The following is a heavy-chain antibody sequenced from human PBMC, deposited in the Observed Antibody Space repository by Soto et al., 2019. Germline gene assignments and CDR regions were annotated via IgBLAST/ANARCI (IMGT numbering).Heavy chain of an antibody. V-gene: IGHV1-2*02. D-gene: IGHD3-3*01. Sequence: RASVKVSCKASGYTFTGYYMHWVRQAPGQGLEWMGWINPNSGGTNYAQKFQGRVTMTRDTSISTAYMELSRLRSDDTAVYYCARDVLRFLEWSNRAFDIWGQGTMVTVSS. CDR1: GYTFTGYY. CDR3: ARDVLRFLEWSNRAFDI. J-gene: IGHJ3*02. CDR2: INPNSGGT.